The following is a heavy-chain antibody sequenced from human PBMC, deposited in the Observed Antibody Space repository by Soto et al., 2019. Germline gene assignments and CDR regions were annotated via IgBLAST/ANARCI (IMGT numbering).Heavy chain of an antibody. Sequence: EVQLLGSGGGLVQPGGSLRLSCAASGFTFDSYGMSWVRQAPGKGLEWVSAISSSGGLYYADSVKGRFTISRDNSKNTVYLQMDSLRTGDTAVYYCAKDRRAMDHWGQGTLVTVSS. CDR1: GFTFDSYG. D-gene: IGHD5-18*01. J-gene: IGHJ4*02. CDR3: AKDRRAMDH. CDR2: ISSSGGL. V-gene: IGHV3-23*01.